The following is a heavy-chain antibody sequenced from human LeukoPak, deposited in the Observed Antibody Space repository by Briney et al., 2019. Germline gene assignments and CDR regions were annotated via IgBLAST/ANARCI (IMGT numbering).Heavy chain of an antibody. CDR2: IYYSGGT. CDR3: ARLRNYNSSGYYPFDY. CDR1: GGSISGYY. J-gene: IGHJ4*02. V-gene: IGHV4-59*08. Sequence: PSETLSLTCTVSGGSISGYYWSWIRQPPGKGLEWIGYIYYSGGTNYNPSLKSRVTISVDTSKNQFSLKLSSVTAADTAVYYCARLRNYNSSGYYPFDYWGQGTLVTVSS. D-gene: IGHD3-22*01.